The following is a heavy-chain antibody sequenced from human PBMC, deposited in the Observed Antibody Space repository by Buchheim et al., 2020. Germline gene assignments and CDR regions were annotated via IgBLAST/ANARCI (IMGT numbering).Heavy chain of an antibody. V-gene: IGHV3-7*01. CDR2: IKQDGSDK. CDR3: ARGWEPYYFDY. D-gene: IGHD1-26*01. J-gene: IGHJ4*02. CDR1: GFTFSSSW. Sequence: EVQLVESGGGLVQPGGSLRLSCAASGFTFSSSWMSWVRQAPGKGLEWVANIKQDGSDKYYVDSVKGRFTISRDTAKNSLYLQMNSLRAEDTAVYYCARGWEPYYFDYWGQGTL.